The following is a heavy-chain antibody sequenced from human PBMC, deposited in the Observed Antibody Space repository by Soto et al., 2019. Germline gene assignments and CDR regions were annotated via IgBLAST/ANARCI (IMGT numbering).Heavy chain of an antibody. D-gene: IGHD2-2*01. CDR1: GGSISSYY. Sequence: SETLSLTCTVSGGSISSYYWSWIRQPPGKGLEWIGYIYYSGSTNYNPSLKSRVTISVDTSKNQFSLKLSSVTAADTAVYYCARGDYQLRGGYYYYYGMDVWGQGTTGTVSS. V-gene: IGHV4-59*01. CDR3: ARGDYQLRGGYYYYYGMDV. J-gene: IGHJ6*02. CDR2: IYYSGST.